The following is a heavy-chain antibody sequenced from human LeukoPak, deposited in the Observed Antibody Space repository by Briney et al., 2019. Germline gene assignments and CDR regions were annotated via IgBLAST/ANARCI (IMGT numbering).Heavy chain of an antibody. CDR2: IYYSGST. CDR1: GGSISSYY. Sequence: SETLSLTCTVSGGSISSYYWSWIRQSPGKGLEWIGHIYYSGSTKYNPSLKSRVTISADTSKNQFSLKLNSVTAADTAVYYCARGAENQLLTWFDPWSQGTLVTVSS. CDR3: ARGAENQLLTWFDP. V-gene: IGHV4-59*01. D-gene: IGHD2-2*01. J-gene: IGHJ5*02.